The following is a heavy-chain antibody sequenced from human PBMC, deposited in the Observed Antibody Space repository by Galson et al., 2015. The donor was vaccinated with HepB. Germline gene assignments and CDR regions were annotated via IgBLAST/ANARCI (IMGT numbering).Heavy chain of an antibody. CDR2: IYWNDDK. V-gene: IGHV2-5*01. J-gene: IGHJ6*02. Sequence: PALVKPTQTLTLTCTFSGFSLSTSGVGVGWIRQPPGKALEWLALIYWNDDKRYSPSLKSRLTITKDTSKNQVVLTMTNMDPVDTATYYCAHSTVEPLYDFWSGYPLDGMDVWGQGTTVTVSS. CDR1: GFSLSTSGVG. CDR3: AHSTVEPLYDFWSGYPLDGMDV. D-gene: IGHD3-3*01.